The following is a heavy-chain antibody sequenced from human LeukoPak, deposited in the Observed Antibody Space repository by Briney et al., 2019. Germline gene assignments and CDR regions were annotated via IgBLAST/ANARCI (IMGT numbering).Heavy chain of an antibody. D-gene: IGHD2-2*01. V-gene: IGHV4-59*12. CDR2: IYYSGST. CDR1: GGSISSYY. Sequence: PSETLSLTCTVSGGSISSYYWSWIRQPPGKGLEWIGYIYYSGSTNYNPSLKSRVTISVDTSKNQFSLKLSSVTAADTAVNYCARTGYCSSTSCYLGAFDIWGQGTMVTVSS. CDR3: ARTGYCSSTSCYLGAFDI. J-gene: IGHJ3*02.